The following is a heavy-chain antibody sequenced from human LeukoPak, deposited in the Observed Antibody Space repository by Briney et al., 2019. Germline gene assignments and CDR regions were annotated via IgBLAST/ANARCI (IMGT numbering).Heavy chain of an antibody. D-gene: IGHD6-19*01. J-gene: IGHJ4*02. CDR1: GFTFSSYA. Sequence: PGGSLRLSCAASGFTFSSYAMSWVRQAPGKGLEWVSAISGSGGSTYYADSVKGRFTISRDNSKDTLYLQMNSLRAEDTAVYYCAKATLYSSGWYEGYWGQGTLVTVSS. V-gene: IGHV3-23*01. CDR3: AKATLYSSGWYEGY. CDR2: ISGSGGST.